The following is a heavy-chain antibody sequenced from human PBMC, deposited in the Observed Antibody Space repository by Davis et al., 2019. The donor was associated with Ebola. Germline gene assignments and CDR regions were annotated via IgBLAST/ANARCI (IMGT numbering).Heavy chain of an antibody. J-gene: IGHJ5*02. CDR2: IYYSGST. V-gene: IGHV4-59*08. CDR1: GGSFSGYY. CDR3: ARVRSYTWFDP. Sequence: SETLSLTCAVYGGSFSGYYWSWIRQPPGKGLEWIWYIYYSGSTNYNPSLKSRVTISVDTSKNQFSLKLSSVTAADTAVYYCARVRSYTWFDPWGQGTLVTVSS. D-gene: IGHD1-26*01.